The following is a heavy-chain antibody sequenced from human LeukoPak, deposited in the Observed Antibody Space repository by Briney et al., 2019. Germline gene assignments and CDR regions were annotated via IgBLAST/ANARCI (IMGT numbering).Heavy chain of an antibody. V-gene: IGHV3-21*01. CDR3: ARASSNYLDY. CDR2: ISSSSSYM. J-gene: IGHJ4*02. CDR1: GFPFSSYS. D-gene: IGHD4-11*01. Sequence: GGSLRLSCAASGFPFSSYSINWVRQAPGKGLEWVSSISSSSSYMDYADSVKGRFTISRDNAKNSLYLQMNSLRAKDTAVYYCARASSNYLDYWGQGTLVIVSS.